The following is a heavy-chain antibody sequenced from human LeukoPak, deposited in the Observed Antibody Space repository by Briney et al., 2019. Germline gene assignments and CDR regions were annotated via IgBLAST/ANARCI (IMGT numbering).Heavy chain of an antibody. V-gene: IGHV3-48*04. CDR1: GFIFDNYN. CDR2: ISGSGSTI. D-gene: IGHD1-26*01. CDR3: FGSGSSFDH. J-gene: IGHJ4*02. Sequence: GGSLRLSCAASGFIFDNYNMNWVRQAQGKGLEWVSYISGSGSTIHYADSVKGRFTISRDNAKNSLYLQMNSLRVEDTALYYCFGSGSSFDHWGQGTLVTVSS.